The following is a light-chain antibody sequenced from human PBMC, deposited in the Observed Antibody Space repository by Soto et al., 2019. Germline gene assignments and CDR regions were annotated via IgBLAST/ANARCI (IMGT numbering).Light chain of an antibody. J-gene: IGKJ5*01. V-gene: IGKV3-11*01. CDR1: ETIRGL. Sequence: NVLTQCPATQSLSSRGRATLSCRASETIRGLLAWYQQRPGQPPRLLIYDTSNRATGIPARFSGSGSGTDFTLTISGLGPASLDVCYSQQRHNWALSFGQGTRLEIK. CDR3: QQRHNWALS. CDR2: DTS.